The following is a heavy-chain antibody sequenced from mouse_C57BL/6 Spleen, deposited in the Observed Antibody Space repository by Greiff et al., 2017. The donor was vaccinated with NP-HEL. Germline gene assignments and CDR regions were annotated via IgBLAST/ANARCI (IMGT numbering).Heavy chain of an antibody. CDR2: INPNYGTT. J-gene: IGHJ4*01. V-gene: IGHV1-39*01. Sequence: EVKLMESGPELVKPGASVKISCKASGYSFTDYNMNWVKQSNGKSLEWIGVINPNYGTTSYNQKFKGKATLTVDQSSSTAYMQLNSLTSEDSAVYYCARSPTTVVPHYYAMDYWGQGTSVTVSS. CDR3: ARSPTTVVPHYYAMDY. CDR1: GYSFTDYN. D-gene: IGHD1-1*01.